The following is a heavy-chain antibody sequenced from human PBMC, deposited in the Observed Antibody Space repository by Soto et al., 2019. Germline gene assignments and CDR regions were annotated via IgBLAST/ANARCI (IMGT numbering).Heavy chain of an antibody. CDR2: INGGNGNT. Sequence: QVQLVQSGAEEKKPGASVKVSCKASGYTFTSYAMHWVRQAPGQRLEWMGWINGGNGNTKYSQKLQGRVTITRATSASTAYMELSSLRSEDTAVYYCARDYDTSGYPRYYFDYWGQGTLVTVSS. V-gene: IGHV1-3*05. D-gene: IGHD3-22*01. CDR1: GYTFTSYA. CDR3: ARDYDTSGYPRYYFDY. J-gene: IGHJ4*02.